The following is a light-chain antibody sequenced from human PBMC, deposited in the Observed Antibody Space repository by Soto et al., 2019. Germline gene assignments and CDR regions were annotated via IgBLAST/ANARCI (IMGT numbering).Light chain of an antibody. J-gene: IGKJ1*01. CDR1: QSVSSS. Sequence: EIVLTQSPGTLSLSPGERATLSCRASQSVSSSLAWYQQKFGQAPRLLIYDASRRATGIPERFSGSGSGTDFTLTINRLEPEDFAVYYCQQYGSSPTFGLGTKVDIK. V-gene: IGKV3-20*01. CDR2: DAS. CDR3: QQYGSSPT.